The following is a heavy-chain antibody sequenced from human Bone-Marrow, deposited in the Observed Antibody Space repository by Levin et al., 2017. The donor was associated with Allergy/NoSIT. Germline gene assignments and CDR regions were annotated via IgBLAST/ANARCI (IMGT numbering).Heavy chain of an antibody. D-gene: IGHD2-21*02. CDR1: GFSFSSYT. CDR3: ARERPSYCGGDCANDF. V-gene: IGHV3-48*02. CDR2: ISTTSSTK. J-gene: IGHJ4*02. Sequence: QPGESLKISCTVSGFSFSSYTMDWVRQAPGKGLEWVSYISTTSSTKYYADSVKGRFTVSRDNDKNSLYLQMNSLREEDTAVYYCARERPSYCGGDCANDFWGQGTLVIVSS.